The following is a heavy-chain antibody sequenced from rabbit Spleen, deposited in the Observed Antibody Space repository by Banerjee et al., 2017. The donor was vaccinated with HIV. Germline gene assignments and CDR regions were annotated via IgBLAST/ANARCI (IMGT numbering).Heavy chain of an antibody. D-gene: IGHD8-1*01. Sequence: QSLEESGGDLVKPGASLTLTCTASGFSFSSRDYMCWVRQATGKGLEWISCIAGSGSGFTYSATWAKGRFTCSKTSSTTVTLQMTSLTVADTATYFCARDTGSSFSSYGMDLWGPGTLVTVS. CDR2: IAGSGSGFT. CDR1: GFSFSSRDY. V-gene: IGHV1S40*01. CDR3: ARDTGSSFSSYGMDL. J-gene: IGHJ6*01.